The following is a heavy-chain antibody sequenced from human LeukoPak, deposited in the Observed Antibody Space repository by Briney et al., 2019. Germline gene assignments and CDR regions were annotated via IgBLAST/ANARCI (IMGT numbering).Heavy chain of an antibody. Sequence: GGSLRLSCAASGFTFSSYSMNWVRQAPGKGLEWVSSISSSSSYIYYADSVKGRFTISRDNAKNSLYLQMNSLRAEDTAVYYCARDILSGYCSGGSCYGFYYYGMDVWGQGTTVTVSS. CDR3: ARDILSGYCSGGSCYGFYYYGMDV. J-gene: IGHJ6*02. V-gene: IGHV3-21*01. CDR1: GFTFSSYS. CDR2: ISSSSSYI. D-gene: IGHD2-15*01.